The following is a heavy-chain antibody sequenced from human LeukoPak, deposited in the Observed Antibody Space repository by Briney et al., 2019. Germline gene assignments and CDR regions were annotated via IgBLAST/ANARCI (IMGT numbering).Heavy chain of an antibody. J-gene: IGHJ4*02. V-gene: IGHV3-23*01. CDR3: AKGSSASRPYYFDY. Sequence: GRSLRLSCGGSGLTLSSYAHWVRQAPGTGLEWFSAITDSGGDTYYSDSVKGRFIISRDNSKNSLYLHMNSLRAEDTAVYHCAKGSSASRPYYFDYWGQGTLVTVSS. CDR2: ITDSGGDT. CDR1: GLTLSSYA. D-gene: IGHD2-2*01.